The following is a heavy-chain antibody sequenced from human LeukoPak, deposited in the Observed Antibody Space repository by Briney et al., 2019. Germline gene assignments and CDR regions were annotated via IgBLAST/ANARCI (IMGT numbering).Heavy chain of an antibody. CDR1: GFTFSSYG. J-gene: IGHJ4*02. D-gene: IGHD2-15*01. V-gene: IGHV3-33*01. CDR2: MYYDGISK. Sequence: GGSLRLSCAASGFTFSSYGMHRVRQAPGKGLEWVAVMYYDGISKYYADSVKGRFTISRDNSNNTLFLQMNSLRVEDTAVYYCARDYYCSGGSCLYFDYWGQGTLVTVSS. CDR3: ARDYYCSGGSCLYFDY.